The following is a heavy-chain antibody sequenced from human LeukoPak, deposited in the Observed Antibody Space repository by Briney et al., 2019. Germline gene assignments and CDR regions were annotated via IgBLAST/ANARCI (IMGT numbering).Heavy chain of an antibody. V-gene: IGHV1-2*06. CDR1: GYTFTGYY. CDR3: ARDYCGGDCFPDY. Sequence: ASVKVSCKASGYTFTGYYVHWVRQAPGQGLEWMGRINPNSGDTNYAQKFQGRVTMTRDTSVSTAYMELSRLRSDDTAVYYCARDYCGGDCFPDYWGQGTLVTVSS. CDR2: INPNSGDT. D-gene: IGHD2-21*02. J-gene: IGHJ4*02.